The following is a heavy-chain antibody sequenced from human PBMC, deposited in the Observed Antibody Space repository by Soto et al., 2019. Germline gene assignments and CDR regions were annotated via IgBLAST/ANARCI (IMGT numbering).Heavy chain of an antibody. J-gene: IGHJ3*02. Sequence: SETLSLTCAVSGGYISGGYYSWSWIRQPPGKGLEWIGFIYNSGSTYYNSSLKSRVTISVDRSKNHFFLNLTSVTAADTAVYYCAREASGAFDIWGQGTMVTVSS. D-gene: IGHD6-25*01. CDR3: AREASGAFDI. CDR1: GGYISGGYYS. V-gene: IGHV4-30-2*01. CDR2: IYNSGST.